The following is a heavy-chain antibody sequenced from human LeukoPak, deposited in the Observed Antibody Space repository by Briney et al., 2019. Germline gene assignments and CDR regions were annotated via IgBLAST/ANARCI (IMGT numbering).Heavy chain of an antibody. CDR1: GGSFSGYY. D-gene: IGHD3-10*01. V-gene: IGHV4-34*01. CDR2: INHSGST. CDR3: AREGMARGVIIRRAAFDI. J-gene: IGHJ3*02. Sequence: SETLSLTCAVYGGSFSGYYWSWIRQPPGKGLEWIGEINHSGSTNYNPSLKSRVTISVDSSKNQFSLKLNSVTAADTAVYYCAREGMARGVIIRRAAFDIWGRGTMVTVSS.